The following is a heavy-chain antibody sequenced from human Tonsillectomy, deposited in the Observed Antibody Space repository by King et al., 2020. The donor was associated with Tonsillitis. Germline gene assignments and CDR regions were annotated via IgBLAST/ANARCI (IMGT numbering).Heavy chain of an antibody. D-gene: IGHD6-13*01. CDR2: IIPVVGTQ. CDR1: GGTFSSHA. Sequence: VQLVESGAEVKKPGSSVKVSCKAAGGTFSSHAVSWVRQAPGQGLEWMGGIIPVVGTQNYSQKFQGRVTITADEFTSTAYMELSSLRLADTAVYFCAGDFLVQSYYYYYGMNVWGQGTTVTVSS. V-gene: IGHV1-69*01. CDR3: AGDFLVQSYYYYYGMNV. J-gene: IGHJ6*02.